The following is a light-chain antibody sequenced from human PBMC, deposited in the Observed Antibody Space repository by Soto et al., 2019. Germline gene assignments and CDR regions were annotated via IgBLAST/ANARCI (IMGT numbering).Light chain of an antibody. CDR3: QAWDSSTYVV. CDR2: EDR. V-gene: IGLV3-1*01. Sequence: SYELTQPPSVSVSPGQTASITCSGDKLGDKYACWYQQKPGQSPVLVIYEDRKRPSGIPERFSGSNSGNTATLTISGTQAMDEADYYCQAWDSSTYVVFGGGTKLTVL. CDR1: KLGDKY. J-gene: IGLJ2*01.